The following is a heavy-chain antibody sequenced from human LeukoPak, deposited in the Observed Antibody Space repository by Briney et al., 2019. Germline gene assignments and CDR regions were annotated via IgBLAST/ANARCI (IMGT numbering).Heavy chain of an antibody. CDR2: ISGSGDRT. CDR3: GKRELWHGSGEDA. V-gene: IGHV3-23*01. D-gene: IGHD3-10*01. J-gene: IGHJ6*02. CDR1: GFTFNNYA. Sequence: GGSLRLSCAASGFTFNNYAMSWFRQTPGKGLEWVSAISGSGDRTYYAESVKGRFSISRDNSKNTLYQQMHSLRAEDTAVYYCGKRELWHGSGEDAWGQGTTVTVSS.